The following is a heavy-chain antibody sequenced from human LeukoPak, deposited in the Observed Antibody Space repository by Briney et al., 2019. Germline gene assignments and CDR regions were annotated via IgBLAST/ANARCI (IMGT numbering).Heavy chain of an antibody. V-gene: IGHV3-7*01. CDR1: GFTFSSYW. J-gene: IGHJ4*02. Sequence: GGSLRLSCAASGFTFSSYWMSWFRQAPGKGLEWVANIKQDGSEKYYVDSVKGRFTISRDNAKNSLYLQMNSLRAEDTAVYYCARDQRAVTTSEFDYWGQGTLVTVSS. CDR3: ARDQRAVTTSEFDY. CDR2: IKQDGSEK. D-gene: IGHD4-17*01.